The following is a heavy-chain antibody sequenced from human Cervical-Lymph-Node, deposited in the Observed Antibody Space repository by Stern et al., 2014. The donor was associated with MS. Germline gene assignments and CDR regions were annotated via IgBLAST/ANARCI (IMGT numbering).Heavy chain of an antibody. V-gene: IGHV1-69*14. Sequence: QDQLVQSGAEVKKPGSSVKVSCKASGDALTTFSISWLRQAPGQGLAWLGGIIPLFNTAKYAQTFQDRVTITADKSTNTVYMELSSLSFEDTAVYYCARDPPEMTKPPHKQRVDAWGQGTTVTVSS. J-gene: IGHJ6*02. CDR2: IIPLFNTA. CDR3: ARDPPEMTKPPHKQRVDA. D-gene: IGHD5-24*01. CDR1: GDALTTFS.